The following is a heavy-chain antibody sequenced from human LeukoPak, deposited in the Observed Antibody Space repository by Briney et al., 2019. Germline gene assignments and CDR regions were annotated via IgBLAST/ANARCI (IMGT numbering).Heavy chain of an antibody. D-gene: IGHD3-10*01. J-gene: IGHJ4*02. Sequence: GGSLRLSCAASGFTFSGYSMNWVRQAPGKGLEWVSSISSSSYIYYADSVKGRFTISRDNAKTSLYLQMNSLRAEDTAVYYCARDGMVRGVFGRWGQGTLVTVSS. CDR3: ARDGMVRGVFGR. V-gene: IGHV3-21*01. CDR2: ISSSSYI. CDR1: GFTFSGYS.